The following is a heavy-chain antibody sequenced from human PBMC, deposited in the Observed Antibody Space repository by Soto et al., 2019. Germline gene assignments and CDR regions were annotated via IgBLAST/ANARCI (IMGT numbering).Heavy chain of an antibody. CDR1: GGSFSGYY. J-gene: IGHJ5*02. V-gene: IGHV4-34*01. D-gene: IGHD5-12*01. CDR3: ARGVEMATILSWFDP. CDR2: INHSGST. Sequence: TSETLSLTCAFYGGSFSGYYWSWIRQPPGKGLEWIGEINHSGSTNYNPSLKSRVTISVDTSKNQFSLKLSSVTAADTAVYYCARGVEMATILSWFDPWGQGSLVT.